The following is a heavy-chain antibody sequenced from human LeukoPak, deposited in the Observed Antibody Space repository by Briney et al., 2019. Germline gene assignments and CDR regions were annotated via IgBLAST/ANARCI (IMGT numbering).Heavy chain of an antibody. V-gene: IGHV3-66*01. Sequence: GGTLRLSCAVSGFTFSSYDMSWVRQAPGKGLEWVSVIYSGGSTYYADSVKGRFTISRDNSKNTLYLQMNSLRAEDTAVYYCARVKPATFTVTAFDYWGQGTLVTVSS. CDR1: GFTFSSYD. CDR3: ARVKPATFTVTAFDY. D-gene: IGHD4-17*01. CDR2: IYSGGST. J-gene: IGHJ4*02.